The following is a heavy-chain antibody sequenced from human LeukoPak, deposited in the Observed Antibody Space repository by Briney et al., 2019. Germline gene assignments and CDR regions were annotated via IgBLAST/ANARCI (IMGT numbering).Heavy chain of an antibody. V-gene: IGHV1-18*01. Sequence: ASVKVSCKASGYTFTSYGISWVRQAPGQGLEWMGWISAYNGNTNYAQKLQGRVTMTTDTSTSTAYMELRSLRSDDTAVYYCARDSPLPGMVRGVTPSWYNWFDPWGQGTLVTVSS. D-gene: IGHD3-10*01. J-gene: IGHJ5*02. CDR3: ARDSPLPGMVRGVTPSWYNWFDP. CDR1: GYTFTSYG. CDR2: ISAYNGNT.